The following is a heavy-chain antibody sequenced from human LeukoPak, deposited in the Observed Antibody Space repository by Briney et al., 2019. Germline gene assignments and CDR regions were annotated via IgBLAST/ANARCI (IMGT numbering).Heavy chain of an antibody. CDR1: GLTVSSNY. D-gene: IGHD6-13*01. CDR2: ISGGGTMI. CDR3: ARVQKGIAAAGTGGGWFEP. J-gene: IGHJ5*02. V-gene: IGHV3-11*01. Sequence: TGGSLRLSCAASGLTVSSNYMSWVRQAPGKGLEWISYISGGGTMIYYADSVRGQFTISRDNAKKSLYLQMNSLRAEDTAVYYCARVQKGIAAAGTGGGWFEPWGQGTLVTVSA.